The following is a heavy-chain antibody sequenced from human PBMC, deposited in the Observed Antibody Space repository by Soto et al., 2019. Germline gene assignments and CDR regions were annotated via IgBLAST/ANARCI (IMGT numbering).Heavy chain of an antibody. D-gene: IGHD2-21*01. CDR1: VEPMTGGYY. CDR2: IYYGGTT. J-gene: IGHJ4*02. V-gene: IGHV4-38-2*01. Sequence: SETLSLTCDVSVEPMTGGYYWGWIRQSPGKGLGWIGSIYYGGTTYYNPSLRSRLASSIDTSKNQLSLRLASLTAADTALYFCEIVWYYVDFWGRGTLVTVSS. CDR3: EIVWYYVDF.